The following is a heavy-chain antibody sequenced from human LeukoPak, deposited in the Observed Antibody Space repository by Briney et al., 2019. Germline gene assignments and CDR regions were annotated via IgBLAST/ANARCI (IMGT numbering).Heavy chain of an antibody. J-gene: IGHJ4*02. CDR3: ATSNSLDH. D-gene: IGHD4-23*01. CDR2: ISSSSSYI. Sequence: GGSLRLSCVASGFTFSSYGMNWVRQAPGKGLEWVSSISSSSSYIKYADSVKGRFTVSRDNAKKSLYLQMNNLRDEDTAVYYCATSNSLDHWGQGTLVTVSS. V-gene: IGHV3-21*01. CDR1: GFTFSSYG.